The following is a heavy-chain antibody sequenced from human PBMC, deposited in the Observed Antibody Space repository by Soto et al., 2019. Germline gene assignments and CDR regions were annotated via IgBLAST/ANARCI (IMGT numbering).Heavy chain of an antibody. J-gene: IGHJ4*02. Sequence: SETLSLTCTVSGGSVSSGSYYWSWIRQPPGKGLEWIGYIYYSGSTNYNPSLKSRVTISVDTSKNQFSLKLSSVTAADTAVYYCESHDILTGLDYWGQGTLVTVYS. CDR3: ESHDILTGLDY. V-gene: IGHV4-61*01. D-gene: IGHD3-9*01. CDR2: IYYSGST. CDR1: GGSVSSGSYY.